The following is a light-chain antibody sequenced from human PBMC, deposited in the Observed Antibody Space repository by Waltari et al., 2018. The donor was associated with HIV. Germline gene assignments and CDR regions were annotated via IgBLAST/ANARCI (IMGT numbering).Light chain of an antibody. J-gene: IGLJ2*01. CDR1: RSNIGSNS. CDR2: GND. CDR3: SAWDDNLNAL. Sequence: QSVLIQHPSASGTTGQRVTLSCSETRSNIGSNSVTWYQQFPGTAPKLLIFGNDRRPSGVPDRFSGSKSGTSASLVINGLQPEDEADYYCSAWDDNLNALFGGGTKLTVL. V-gene: IGLV1-44*01.